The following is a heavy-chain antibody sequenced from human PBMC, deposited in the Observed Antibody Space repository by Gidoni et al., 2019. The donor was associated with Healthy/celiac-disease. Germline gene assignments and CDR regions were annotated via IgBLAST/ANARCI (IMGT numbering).Heavy chain of an antibody. CDR3: ARGLNDYYYYYGMDV. V-gene: IGHV4-34*01. D-gene: IGHD1-1*01. J-gene: IGHJ6*02. Sequence: SYNPSLKSRVTISVDTSKNQFSLKLSSVTAADTAVYYCARGLNDYYYYYGMDVWGQGTTVTVSS.